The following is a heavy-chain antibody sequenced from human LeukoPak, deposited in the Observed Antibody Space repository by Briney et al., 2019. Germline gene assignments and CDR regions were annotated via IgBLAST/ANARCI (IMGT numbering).Heavy chain of an antibody. D-gene: IGHD6-13*01. V-gene: IGHV3-43*01. CDR3: ARDSGSWTVDY. J-gene: IGHJ4*02. CDR2: ISWDGGST. Sequence: GSLRLSCAASGFTFDDYTMHWVRQAPGKGLEWVSLISWDGGSTYYADSVKGRFTISRDNAKNSLYLQMNSLRAEDTAVYYCARDSGSWTVDYWGQGTLVTVSS. CDR1: GFTFDDYT.